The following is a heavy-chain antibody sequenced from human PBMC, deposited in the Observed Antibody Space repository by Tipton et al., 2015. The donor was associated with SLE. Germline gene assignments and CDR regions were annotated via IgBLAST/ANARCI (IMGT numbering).Heavy chain of an antibody. J-gene: IGHJ4*02. D-gene: IGHD2-8*01. CDR1: GDSISSYY. Sequence: TLSLTCSVSGDSISSYYWSWIRQPPGKGLEWIGNIYDSGSPNYNPSLKSRVTISVDTSKNQFSLKLISVTAADTAVYYCAEGGAKGVLDYWGQGTLVTVSS. CDR2: IYDSGSP. V-gene: IGHV4-59*12. CDR3: AEGGAKGVLDY.